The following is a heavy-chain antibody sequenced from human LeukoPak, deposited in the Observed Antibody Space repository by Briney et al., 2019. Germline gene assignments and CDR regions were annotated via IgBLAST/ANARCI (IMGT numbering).Heavy chain of an antibody. D-gene: IGHD4/OR15-4a*01. CDR2: ISGSGGDT. CDR3: AKARGATYGTYYFDY. CDR1: GFTFSSYA. J-gene: IGHJ4*02. Sequence: QPGGSLRLSCAASGFTFSSYAMSWVRQAPGKGLEWVSISGSGGDTYYADSVKGRFTISRDNSKNTLYLQMNSLRAEDTAVYYCAKARGATYGTYYFDYWGQGTLVTVSS. V-gene: IGHV3-23*01.